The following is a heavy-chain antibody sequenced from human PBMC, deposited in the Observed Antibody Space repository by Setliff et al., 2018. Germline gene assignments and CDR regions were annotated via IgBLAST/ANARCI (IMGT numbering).Heavy chain of an antibody. CDR3: ATYYYGSGSSYIPPHFDY. CDR1: GFSFSDYT. J-gene: IGHJ4*02. Sequence: GGSLRLSCAASGFSFSDYTMTWVRQAPGKGLEWVSSFSGITSYIYYADSVKGRFTISRDNAKNSLYLQMNSLRAEDTAVYYCATYYYGSGSSYIPPHFDYWGQGTLVTVSS. D-gene: IGHD3-10*01. CDR2: FSGITSYI. V-gene: IGHV3-21*01.